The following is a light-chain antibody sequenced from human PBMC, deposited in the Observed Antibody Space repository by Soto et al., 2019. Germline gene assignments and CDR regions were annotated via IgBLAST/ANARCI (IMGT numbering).Light chain of an antibody. J-gene: IGLJ3*02. CDR3: CSYAGSSTWV. CDR2: EVN. Sequence: QSVLTQPASVSGSPGQSITISCTGTISDVGSYNFVSWYQHHPGKAPKLMICEVNKRPSGVSNRFSGSKSGNTASLTISGLQAEDEADYYCCSYAGSSTWVFGGGTKLTVL. CDR1: ISDVGSYNF. V-gene: IGLV2-23*02.